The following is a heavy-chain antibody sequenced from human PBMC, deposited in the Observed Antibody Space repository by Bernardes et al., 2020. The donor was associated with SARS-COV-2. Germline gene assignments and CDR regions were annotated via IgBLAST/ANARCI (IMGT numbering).Heavy chain of an antibody. CDR3: TIQGYSSGWYEDY. CDR1: GFTFSHAW. V-gene: IGHV3-15*01. J-gene: IGHJ4*02. CDR2: IKSKTDGGTT. Sequence: GSLSLSCAASGFTFSHAWMSWVRQAPGKGLEWVGRIKSKTDGGTTDYAAPVKGRFTISRDDSKNTLYLQMNSLKTEDTAVYYCTIQGYSSGWYEDYWGQGTLVTVSS. D-gene: IGHD6-19*01.